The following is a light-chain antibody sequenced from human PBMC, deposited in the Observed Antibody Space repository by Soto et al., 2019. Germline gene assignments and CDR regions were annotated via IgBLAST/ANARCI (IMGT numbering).Light chain of an antibody. CDR1: KSLFYTSDNKNY. Sequence: DTVMTQSPDSLAVSLGETATIKCKSSKSLFYTSDNKNYLAWYQQRPGQRPRLLIYWASTRASGVPDRFSGSGSGTDFTITITNIQAEDVASYYYHQYFNAPQAFGGGTKVE. J-gene: IGKJ4*02. CDR2: WAS. CDR3: HQYFNAPQA. V-gene: IGKV4-1*01.